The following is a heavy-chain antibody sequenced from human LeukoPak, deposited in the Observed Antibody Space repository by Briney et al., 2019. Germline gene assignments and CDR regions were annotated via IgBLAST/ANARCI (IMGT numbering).Heavy chain of an antibody. J-gene: IGHJ3*02. D-gene: IGHD3-3*01. V-gene: IGHV3-23*01. Sequence: GGSLRLSCAASGFTFSSYAMSWVRQAPGKGLEWVSAISGSGGSTYYADSVKGRFTISRDNSKNTLYLQMNSLRAEDTAVYYCAKDQRFLEWLLSNDAFDIWGQGTMVTVSS. CDR2: ISGSGGST. CDR1: GFTFSSYA. CDR3: AKDQRFLEWLLSNDAFDI.